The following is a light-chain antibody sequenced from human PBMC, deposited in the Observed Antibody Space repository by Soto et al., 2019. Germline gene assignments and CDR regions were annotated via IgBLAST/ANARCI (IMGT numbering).Light chain of an antibody. V-gene: IGLV2-11*01. J-gene: IGLJ3*02. Sequence: QSALTQPRSVSGSPGQSVTISCTGTSSDVGGYNYVYWYQQHPGKDPKLMIYDVSKRPSGVPDRFSGSKSGNTASLTISGLQAEDAADYYCCSYAGSYTWVFGGGTKLTVL. CDR1: SSDVGGYNY. CDR3: CSYAGSYTWV. CDR2: DVS.